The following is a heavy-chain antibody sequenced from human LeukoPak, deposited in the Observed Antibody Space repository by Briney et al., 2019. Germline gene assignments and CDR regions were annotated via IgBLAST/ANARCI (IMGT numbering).Heavy chain of an antibody. Sequence: GGSLRLSCAASGFIFSSYSMNWVRQAPGKGLEWVSSISSSSSYIYYADSVKGRFTISRDNAQNSMYLQMNSLRVEDTAVYYCTSWGDTTAEYFQRWGQGTLVTVSS. J-gene: IGHJ1*01. CDR2: ISSSSSYI. CDR1: GFIFSSYS. V-gene: IGHV3-21*01. D-gene: IGHD2-21*02. CDR3: TSWGDTTAEYFQR.